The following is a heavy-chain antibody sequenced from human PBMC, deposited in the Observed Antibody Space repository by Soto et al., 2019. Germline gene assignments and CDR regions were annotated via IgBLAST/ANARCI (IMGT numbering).Heavy chain of an antibody. CDR2: ISAYNGNT. J-gene: IGHJ5*02. D-gene: IGHD3-3*01. CDR1: GYTFTSYG. V-gene: IGHV1-18*01. Sequence: SVKVSCKATGYTFTSYGISWVRQAPGQGLEWMGWISAYNGNTNYAQKLQGRVTMTTDTSTSTAYMELRSLRSDDTAVYYCARDRTLEWLGNLYNWFDPWGQGTPFKASS. CDR3: ARDRTLEWLGNLYNWFDP.